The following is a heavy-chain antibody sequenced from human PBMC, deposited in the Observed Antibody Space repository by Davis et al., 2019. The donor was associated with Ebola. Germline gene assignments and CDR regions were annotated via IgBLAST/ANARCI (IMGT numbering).Heavy chain of an antibody. V-gene: IGHV4-34*01. D-gene: IGHD4-23*01. Sequence: MPSETLSLTCAVYGGSFTNYYWSWIRQPPGKGLEWIGEIYHSGSTNYNPSLKSRVTISVDTSKNQFSLKLSSVTAADTAVYSCARGTAYGGNSVWFDPWGQGTLVTVSS. CDR3: ARGTAYGGNSVWFDP. CDR1: GGSFTNYY. CDR2: IYHSGST. J-gene: IGHJ5*02.